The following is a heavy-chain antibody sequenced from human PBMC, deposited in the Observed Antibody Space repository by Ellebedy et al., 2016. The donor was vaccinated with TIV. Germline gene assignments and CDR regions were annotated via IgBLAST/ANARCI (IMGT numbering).Heavy chain of an antibody. CDR1: GFTFISYG. J-gene: IGHJ4*02. V-gene: IGHV3-30*18. CDR3: AKAKGYSGSYPHDL. D-gene: IGHD1-26*01. CDR2: ISFDGSTP. Sequence: GESLKISCAASGFTFISYGMHWVRQAPGKGPELVAVISFDGSTPYYADFVQGRFNISRDNPKSTLYLEMNNLRIEDTAMYYYAKAKGYSGSYPHDLWGRGTLVTVSS.